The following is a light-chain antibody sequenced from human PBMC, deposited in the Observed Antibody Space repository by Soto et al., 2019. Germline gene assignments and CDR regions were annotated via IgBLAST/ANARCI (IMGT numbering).Light chain of an antibody. Sequence: QSVLTQPPSVSGAPGQRVTISCTGSSSNIGAGYDVHWYQQLPGTAPKLLIYGNSNRPSGVPDRFSGSKSGTPASLAITGLQAEDEADYYCLSYDSSLSGSVVFGGGTKLTVL. V-gene: IGLV1-40*01. J-gene: IGLJ2*01. CDR2: GNS. CDR3: LSYDSSLSGSVV. CDR1: SSNIGAGYD.